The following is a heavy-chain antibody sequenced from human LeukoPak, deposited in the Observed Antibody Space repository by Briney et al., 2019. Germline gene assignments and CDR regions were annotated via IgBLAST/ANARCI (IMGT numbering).Heavy chain of an antibody. Sequence: SETLSLTCAVSGGSINSPKSWSWVRQPPGKGLEWIGDRYHSGGTNYNPSLKSRVTISVDTSKNQFSLKLSSVTAADTAVYYCARPQPAARERDAFDIWGQGTMVTVSS. CDR1: GGSINSPKS. J-gene: IGHJ3*02. D-gene: IGHD2-2*01. V-gene: IGHV4-4*02. CDR3: ARPQPAARERDAFDI. CDR2: RYHSGGT.